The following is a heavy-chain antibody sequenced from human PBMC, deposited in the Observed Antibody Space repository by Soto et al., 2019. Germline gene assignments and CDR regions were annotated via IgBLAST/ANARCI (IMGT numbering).Heavy chain of an antibody. CDR1: GFTVSSNY. J-gene: IGHJ3*02. D-gene: IGHD3-22*01. V-gene: IGHV3-53*01. CDR3: ARELFGDSSGYVGAFDI. Sequence: GGSLRLSCAASGFTVSSNYMSWVRQAPGKGLEWVSVIYSGGSTYYADSVKGRFTISRDNSKNTLYLQMNSLRAEDTAVYYCARELFGDSSGYVGAFDIWGQGTMVTVSS. CDR2: IYSGGST.